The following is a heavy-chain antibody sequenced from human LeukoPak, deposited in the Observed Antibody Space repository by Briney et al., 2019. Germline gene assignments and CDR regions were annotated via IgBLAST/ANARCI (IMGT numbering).Heavy chain of an antibody. J-gene: IGHJ4*02. Sequence: ASVKVSCKASGYTFTSYYMHWVRQAPGQGLEWMGIINPSGGSTSYAQKFQGRVTITADKSTSTAYMELSSLRSEDTAVYYCARENHSSGYYGFLDYWGQGTLVTVSS. CDR2: INPSGGST. CDR3: ARENHSSGYYGFLDY. D-gene: IGHD3-22*01. V-gene: IGHV1-46*01. CDR1: GYTFTSYY.